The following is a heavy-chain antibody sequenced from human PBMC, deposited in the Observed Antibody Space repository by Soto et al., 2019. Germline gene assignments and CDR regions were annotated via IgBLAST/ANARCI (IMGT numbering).Heavy chain of an antibody. CDR3: ARSTYCNGGSCYLQY. D-gene: IGHD2-15*01. Sequence: AGGSLRLSCEGPGFTFSDYGFHWVRQAPGKGLEWVAMISYDGSARYYRDSVQGRFIISRDDSKNTVFLQMNSLRTEDTAMYYCARSTYCNGGSCYLQYWGPGTLVTVSS. J-gene: IGHJ4*02. V-gene: IGHV3-30*03. CDR2: ISYDGSAR. CDR1: GFTFSDYG.